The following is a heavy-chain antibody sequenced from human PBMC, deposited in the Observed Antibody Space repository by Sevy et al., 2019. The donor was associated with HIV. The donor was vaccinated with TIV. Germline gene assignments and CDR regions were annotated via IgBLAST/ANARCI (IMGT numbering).Heavy chain of an antibody. CDR3: SMEDGSNYFDY. D-gene: IGHD5-12*01. CDR1: GFTLNKAW. V-gene: IGHV3-15*07. Sequence: GRSLRLSCAASGFTLNKAWMNWVRQAPGKGLEWVGRIKSETDGGTTDYAEPVKGRFSISRDDSKNTLYLQMNSLKIEDTAVYYCSMEDGSNYFDYWGQGALVTVSP. CDR2: IKSETDGGTT. J-gene: IGHJ4*02.